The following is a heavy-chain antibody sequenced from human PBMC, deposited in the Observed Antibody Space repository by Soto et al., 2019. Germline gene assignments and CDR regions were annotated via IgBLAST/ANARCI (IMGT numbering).Heavy chain of an antibody. V-gene: IGHV3-53*02. J-gene: IGHJ6*02. CDR2: LYSDFTT. D-gene: IGHD4-4*01. CDR3: ARQEVTESDYYGLDV. Sequence: EVQLVETGGGLIQPGGSLRLSCAASGFTVSTNYMTWVRQAPGEGLEWVSILYSDFTTYYADSVKGRFTISRDNSKNMVYLQMDSLRAEDTAVYYCARQEVTESDYYGLDVWGQGTTVTVSS. CDR1: GFTVSTNY.